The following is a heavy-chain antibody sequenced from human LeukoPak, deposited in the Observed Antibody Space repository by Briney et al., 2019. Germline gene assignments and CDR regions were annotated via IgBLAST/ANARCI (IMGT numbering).Heavy chain of an antibody. CDR2: ISGSSSTI. J-gene: IGHJ4*02. Sequence: GGSLRLSCAASGFTFSSYSMNWVRQAPGKGLEWVSYISGSSSTIYYADSVKGRFTISRDNAKNSLYLQMNSLRDEDTAVYYCARDGPDYGDYGGDFDYWGQGTLVTVSS. V-gene: IGHV3-48*02. D-gene: IGHD4-17*01. CDR1: GFTFSSYS. CDR3: ARDGPDYGDYGGDFDY.